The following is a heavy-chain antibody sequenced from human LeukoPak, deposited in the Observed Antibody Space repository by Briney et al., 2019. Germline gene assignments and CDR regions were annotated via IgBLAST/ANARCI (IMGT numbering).Heavy chain of an antibody. V-gene: IGHV4-38-2*02. CDR3: AREATIVRGPIDY. J-gene: IGHJ4*02. Sequence: SETLSLTCAVSGYSISSGYYWGWIRQPPGKGLGWIGSIYHSGSIYYNPSLKSRVTIAVDTPKNQFSLKLNSVTAADTAVYYCAREATIVRGPIDYWGQGTLVTVSS. CDR1: GYSISSGYY. CDR2: IYHSGSI. D-gene: IGHD3-10*01.